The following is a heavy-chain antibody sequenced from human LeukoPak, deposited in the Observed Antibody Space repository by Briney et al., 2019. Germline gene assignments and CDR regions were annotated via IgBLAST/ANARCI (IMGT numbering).Heavy chain of an antibody. CDR2: INYSGST. D-gene: IGHD3-16*01. V-gene: IGHV4-34*01. Sequence: PSETLSFTCTVYGGSFSAYYWHWFRQPPGKGLEWIGEINYSGSTKYNPSLKSRVTISIDTSKNQFSLKLSSVTAADTAVYYCAQWGNNMDVWGKGTTVTVSS. J-gene: IGHJ6*03. CDR1: GGSFSAYY. CDR3: AQWGNNMDV.